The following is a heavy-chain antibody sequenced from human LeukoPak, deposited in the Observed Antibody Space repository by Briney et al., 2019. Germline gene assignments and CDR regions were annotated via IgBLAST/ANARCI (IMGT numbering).Heavy chain of an antibody. CDR3: AKETFRSPFYYGLDV. D-gene: IGHD2/OR15-2a*01. J-gene: IGHJ6*02. CDR2: MSNYGGNQ. CDR1: GFTFSDYG. V-gene: IGHV3-30*18. Sequence: PGGSLRLSCAVSGFTFSDYGIHWVRQAPGKGLEWVAAMSNYGGNQYYAASVKGRVTVSRDDSKNTHFLQMSNVTVEDTALYYCAKETFRSPFYYGLDVWGHGTTVTVSS.